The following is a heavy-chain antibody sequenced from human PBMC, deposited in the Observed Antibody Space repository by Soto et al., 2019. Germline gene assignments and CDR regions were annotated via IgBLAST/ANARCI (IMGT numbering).Heavy chain of an antibody. J-gene: IGHJ4*02. CDR3: ARGPDDSDVPRWDY. CDR2: INLRGGTT. CDR1: GYNFNQYY. V-gene: IGHV1-46*02. D-gene: IGHD4-17*01. Sequence: QVQLMQSGAEVRKPGASVRLSCETSGYNFNQYYIHWVRQAPGQGLEWMGIINLRGGTTEYAHKFRGRVTVTGDTSTRTAYMELRSLRSDDMAIYFCARGPDDSDVPRWDYWGQGTLVTVSS.